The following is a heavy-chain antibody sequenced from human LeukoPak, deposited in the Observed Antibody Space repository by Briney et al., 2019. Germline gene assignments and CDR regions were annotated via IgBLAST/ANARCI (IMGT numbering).Heavy chain of an antibody. V-gene: IGHV1-18*01. CDR1: GYTFTSYG. D-gene: IGHD3-10*01. CDR3: ATPRGFYYYGSGSYYTYFDY. J-gene: IGHJ4*02. CDR2: ISAYNGNT. Sequence: ASVKVSCKASGYTFTSYGISWVRQAPGQGLEWTGWISAYNGNTNYAQKLQGRVTMTTDTSTSTAYMELRSLRSDDTAVYYCATPRGFYYYGSGSYYTYFDYWGQGTLVTVSS.